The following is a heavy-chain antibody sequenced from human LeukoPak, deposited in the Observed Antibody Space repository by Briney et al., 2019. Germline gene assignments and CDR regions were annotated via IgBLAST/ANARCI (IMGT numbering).Heavy chain of an antibody. CDR3: ARGVHCSNGVCYRGGLDY. V-gene: IGHV3-30-3*01. CDR1: GFTFSSYA. J-gene: IGHJ4*02. D-gene: IGHD2-8*01. CDR2: IPYDGSNK. Sequence: GGSLRLSCAASGFTFSSYAMHWVRQAPGKGLEWVAVIPYDGSNKYYADSVKGQFTISTDNSKNTLYLQVNTLRPEDTAVYYCARGVHCSNGVCYRGGLDYWGQGTLVTASS.